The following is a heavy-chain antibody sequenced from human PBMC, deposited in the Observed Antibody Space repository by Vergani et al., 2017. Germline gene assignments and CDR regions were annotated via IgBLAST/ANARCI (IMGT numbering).Heavy chain of an antibody. CDR2: VYPSGTT. D-gene: IGHD3/OR15-3a*01. V-gene: IGHV4-61*02. J-gene: IGHJ5*02. CDR3: ARGETRTDWFDP. Sequence: QVQLPESGPGLVKPPGTLSLTCAVSGVSMQSGSFYWTWIRQTAERRLEWMGRVYPSGTTNYNPSLNGRVTIFVDKSKNLLSLRLNSVTAADTAVYYCARGETRTDWFDPWGQGTLVTVSS. CDR1: GVSMQSGSFY.